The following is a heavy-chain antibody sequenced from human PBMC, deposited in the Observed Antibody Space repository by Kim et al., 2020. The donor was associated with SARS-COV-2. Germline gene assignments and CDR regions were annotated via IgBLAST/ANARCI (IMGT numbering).Heavy chain of an antibody. D-gene: IGHD3-9*01. Sequence: ASVKVSCKASGYTFTGYYMHWVRQAPGQGLEWMGWINPNSGGTNYAQKFQGRVTMTRDTSISTAYMELRRLGSDDTAVYYCARDGTYYDILTGYFSAPNPHDAFDIWGQGTMVTVSS. CDR3: ARDGTYYDILTGYFSAPNPHDAFDI. V-gene: IGHV1-2*02. CDR1: GYTFTGYY. J-gene: IGHJ3*02. CDR2: INPNSGGT.